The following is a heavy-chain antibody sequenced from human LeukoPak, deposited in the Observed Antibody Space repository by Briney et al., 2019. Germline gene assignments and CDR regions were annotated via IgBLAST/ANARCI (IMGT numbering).Heavy chain of an antibody. Sequence: PGGSLRLSCAASGFTFSSYSMNWVRQAPGKGLEWVSSISSSSSYIYYADSVKGRFTISRDNSKNTVYLQMNSLRAEDTAVYYCARGRQCDYWGQGTLVTVSS. CDR3: ARGRQCDY. CDR2: ISSSSSYI. J-gene: IGHJ4*02. V-gene: IGHV3-21*04. CDR1: GFTFSSYS. D-gene: IGHD4-11*01.